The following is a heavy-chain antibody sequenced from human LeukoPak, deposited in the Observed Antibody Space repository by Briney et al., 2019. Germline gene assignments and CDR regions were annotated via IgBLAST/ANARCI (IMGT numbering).Heavy chain of an antibody. CDR2: ISYDGSNK. V-gene: IGHV3-30*03. CDR3: TGEADGYNFYYYYYGMDV. J-gene: IGHJ6*02. CDR1: GFTFRNYV. Sequence: GGSLRLSCAASGFTFRNYVIHWVRQAPGKGLEWVAVISYDGSNKYYADSVKGRFTISRDNSKNTLYLQMNSLRAEDTAVYYCTGEADGYNFYYYYYGMDVWGQGTTVTVSS. D-gene: IGHD5-24*01.